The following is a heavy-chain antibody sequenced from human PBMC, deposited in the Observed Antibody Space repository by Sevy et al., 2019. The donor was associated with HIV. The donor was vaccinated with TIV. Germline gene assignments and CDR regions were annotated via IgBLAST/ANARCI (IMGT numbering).Heavy chain of an antibody. J-gene: IGHJ4*02. V-gene: IGHV3-72*01. CDR3: ATHAGIAAAGRVFDY. CDR2: MRNKADGDTT. D-gene: IGHD6-13*01. CDR1: GFTFSDHY. Sequence: GGSLRLSCAASGFTFSDHYMEWVRQAPGKGLEWVGRMRNKADGDTTEYAASVKGRFTISRDDSKNSLYLLMNSLKTEDTAVYYCATHAGIAAAGRVFDYWGQRTLVTVSS.